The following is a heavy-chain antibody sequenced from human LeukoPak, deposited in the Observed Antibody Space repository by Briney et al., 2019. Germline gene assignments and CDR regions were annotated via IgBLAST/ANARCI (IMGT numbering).Heavy chain of an antibody. J-gene: IGHJ4*02. Sequence: GGSLRLSCAASGFTVSNNYMSWVRQARGKGLEWVSGIYESGQTTHYADSVKGRFSISRDNSKSTLYLQMDSLRGEDTAIYYCAKDYRIGYSDHFDYWGQGALVTVSS. CDR2: IYESGQTT. D-gene: IGHD2-21*01. CDR3: AKDYRIGYSDHFDY. V-gene: IGHV3-53*01. CDR1: GFTVSNNY.